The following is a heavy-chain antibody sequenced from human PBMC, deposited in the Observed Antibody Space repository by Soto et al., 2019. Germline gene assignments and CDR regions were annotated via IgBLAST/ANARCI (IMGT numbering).Heavy chain of an antibody. Sequence: PSQTLSLTCAISGDSVSNDSAAWNWIRQSPSRGLEWLGRTYYRSKWFNNYALSVKGRITINPDTSKNQFSLQLNSVTPEDTAVYSCPREGSPAASIFHNCFDTWGQGTLVTVSS. CDR1: GDSVSNDSAA. CDR2: TYYRSKWFN. CDR3: PREGSPAASIFHNCFDT. V-gene: IGHV6-1*01. D-gene: IGHD3-3*01. J-gene: IGHJ5*02.